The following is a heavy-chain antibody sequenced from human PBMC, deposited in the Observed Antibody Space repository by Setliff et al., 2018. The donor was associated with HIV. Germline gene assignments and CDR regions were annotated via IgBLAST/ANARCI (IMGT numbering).Heavy chain of an antibody. CDR1: GGSISSSNW. V-gene: IGHV4-4*02. Sequence: SETLSLTCAVSGGSISSSNWWSWVRQPPGKGLEWIGSSYYSGSTDHNPSLKRRVSISLDTSKNQFSLRLNSATAADTAVYYCARGDHDVWGDYSNFFDSWGQGTLVTV. CDR2: SYYSGST. D-gene: IGHD3-3*01. CDR3: ARGDHDVWGDYSNFFDS. J-gene: IGHJ5*01.